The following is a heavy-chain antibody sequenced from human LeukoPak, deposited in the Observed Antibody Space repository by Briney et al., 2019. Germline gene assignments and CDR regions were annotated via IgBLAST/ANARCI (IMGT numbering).Heavy chain of an antibody. V-gene: IGHV4-34*01. CDR1: GGSFNGYY. J-gene: IGHJ4*02. Sequence: SETLSLTCAVYGGSFNGYYWNWIRQPPGKGLEWIGEINHSGSTNYNPSLKSRGTISVDASKKQFSLKMNSVTAADTAVYYCASYGSGTYRDFDYWGQGTLVTVSS. CDR3: ASYGSGTYRDFDY. CDR2: INHSGST. D-gene: IGHD3-10*01.